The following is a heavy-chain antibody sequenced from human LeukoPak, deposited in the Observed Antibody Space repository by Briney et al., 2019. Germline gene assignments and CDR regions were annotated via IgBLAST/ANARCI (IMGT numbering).Heavy chain of an antibody. V-gene: IGHV4-34*01. CDR3: ARGNRVYYDSSFDP. J-gene: IGHJ5*02. CDR1: GGXFSXYY. D-gene: IGHD3-22*01. Sequence: PSETLSLTCAVYGGXFSXYYXXWIXXPPXKXXEXIGEINHSGSTNYNPSLRSRVPISVNKSENQFSLKLSSVTAPDTAVYYCARGNRVYYDSSFDPWGQGTLVTVSS. CDR2: INHSGST.